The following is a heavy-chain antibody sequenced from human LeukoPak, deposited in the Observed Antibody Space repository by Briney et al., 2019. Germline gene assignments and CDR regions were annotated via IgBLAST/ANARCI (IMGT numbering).Heavy chain of an antibody. V-gene: IGHV3-23*01. J-gene: IGHJ3*02. CDR3: GKDPNGDYVGAFDM. D-gene: IGHD4-17*01. CDR1: GFTFSNYA. Sequence: HPGGSLRLSCAASGFTFSNYAMSWVRQAPGKGLEWVSAISGSGGSTYYADSVKGRFTISRDNSKNTLFLQVNSLRAEDTAVYYCGKDPNGDYVGAFDMWGQGTMVTVSP. CDR2: ISGSGGST.